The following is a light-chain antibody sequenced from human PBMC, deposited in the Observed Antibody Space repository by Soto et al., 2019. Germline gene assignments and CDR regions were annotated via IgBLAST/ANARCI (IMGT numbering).Light chain of an antibody. CDR3: QQRSGWPPMFT. CDR1: QSVHSD. J-gene: IGKJ2*01. CDR2: DSS. Sequence: IVLTQPAATLYLSPGEIDTLSCRASQSVHSDLAWYQQKPGQAPRLLIDDSSNRATGIPARFSGSGSGTDLTLKISSLEPEDFAVYYCQQRSGWPPMFTFRESTKLE. V-gene: IGKV3-11*01.